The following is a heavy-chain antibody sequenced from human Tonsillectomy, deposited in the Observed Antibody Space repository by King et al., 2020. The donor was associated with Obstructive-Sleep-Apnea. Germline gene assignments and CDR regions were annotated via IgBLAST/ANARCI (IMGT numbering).Heavy chain of an antibody. CDR1: GFTFDDYA. V-gene: IGHV3-20*01. D-gene: IGHD3-10*01. CDR2: IIWNGGNI. CDR3: ARDRTYYHGSGSEWWFDP. Sequence: VQLVESGGGVVRPGGSLRLSCAASGFTFDDYAMSWVRQAPGKGLEWVSSIIWNGGNIRYAESVKGRFTISRDNTKNSLYLQMNSLRAEDTALYHCARDRTYYHGSGSEWWFDPWGQGTLVSVSS. J-gene: IGHJ5*02.